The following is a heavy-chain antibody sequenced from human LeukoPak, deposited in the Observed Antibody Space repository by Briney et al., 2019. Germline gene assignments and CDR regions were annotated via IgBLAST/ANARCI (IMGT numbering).Heavy chain of an antibody. J-gene: IGHJ1*01. V-gene: IGHV3-49*03. CDR1: GFTFGDYA. CDR2: IRSKAYGGTT. Sequence: GGSLRLSCTASGFTFGDYAMSWFRQAPGKGLEWVGFIRSKAYGGTTEYAASVKGRFTMSRDDSKSIGYLQMNSLKTEDTAVYYCTRGGDYYDRNFQHWGQGTLVTVSS. D-gene: IGHD3-22*01. CDR3: TRGGDYYDRNFQH.